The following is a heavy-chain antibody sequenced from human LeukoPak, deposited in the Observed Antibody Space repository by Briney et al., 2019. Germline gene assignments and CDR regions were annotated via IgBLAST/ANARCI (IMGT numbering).Heavy chain of an antibody. V-gene: IGHV4-34*01. D-gene: IGHD3-3*01. CDR1: GGSFSGYY. Sequence: SETLSLTRAVYGGSFSGYYWIWIRQPPGKGLEWIGEISHSGSINYNPSLKSRVIISVDTSKNQFSLKLSSVTAADTAVYYCARDFTRWGQGTLVTVSS. CDR2: ISHSGSI. J-gene: IGHJ4*02. CDR3: ARDFTR.